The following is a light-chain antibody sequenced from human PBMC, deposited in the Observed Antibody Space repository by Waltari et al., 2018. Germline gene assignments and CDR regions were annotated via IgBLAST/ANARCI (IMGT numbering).Light chain of an antibody. CDR3: QQYDISPLT. CDR2: GTF. Sequence: EIVLTQSPGTLSLSPGERATLSCRTSQTIRTTYLAWYQQKPGQAPTLLIYGTFSRATGIPDRFTGSGSGTDFSLPISSLEPEDFATYYCQQYDISPLTFGGGTKVEIK. CDR1: QTIRTTY. J-gene: IGKJ4*01. V-gene: IGKV3-20*01.